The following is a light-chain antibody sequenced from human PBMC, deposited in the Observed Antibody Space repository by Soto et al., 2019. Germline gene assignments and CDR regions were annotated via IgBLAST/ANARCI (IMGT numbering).Light chain of an antibody. CDR3: HQYTRSVT. CDR1: QSVDTTF. J-gene: IGKJ1*01. Sequence: EIVLTQSPGSLSLSPGQRATLSCRASQSVDTTFFAWYQKKPGQAPRLLIYGASKRATGIPDRFSGSGSGTDFTLIISRLEPEDFALYYCHQYTRSVTFGQGPKVQIK. CDR2: GAS. V-gene: IGKV3-20*01.